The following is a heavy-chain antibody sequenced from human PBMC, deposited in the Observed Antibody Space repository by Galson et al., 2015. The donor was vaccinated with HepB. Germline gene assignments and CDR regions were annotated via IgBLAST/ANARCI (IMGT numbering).Heavy chain of an antibody. CDR2: IKYDGSEN. D-gene: IGHD2-21*02. J-gene: IGHJ4*02. CDR1: GFTYSNYW. CDR3: ARGWDIEVTANFDY. V-gene: IGHV3-7*03. Sequence: SLRLSCAVSGFTYSNYWMSWVRQAPGRGLEWVANIKYDGSENYYVRSVVGRFTVSRDNAQNSLYLHMSSLRAEDTAVYYCARGWDIEVTANFDYWGQGALVTVSS.